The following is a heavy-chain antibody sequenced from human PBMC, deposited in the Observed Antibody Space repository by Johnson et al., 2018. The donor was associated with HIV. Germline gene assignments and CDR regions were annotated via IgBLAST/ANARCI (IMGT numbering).Heavy chain of an antibody. J-gene: IGHJ3*02. V-gene: IGHV3-66*02. CDR3: ARSMTTVTVAFDI. CDR2: IYSGGST. CDR1: GFTVSSNY. D-gene: IGHD4-17*01. Sequence: VQLVESGGGLVQPGRSLRLSCAASGFTVSSNYMSWVRQAPGKGLEWVSVIYSGGSTYYADSVKGRFTISRDNSKNTLYLQMNGLSAEGTAVYYCARSMTTVTVAFDIWGQGTMVTVSS.